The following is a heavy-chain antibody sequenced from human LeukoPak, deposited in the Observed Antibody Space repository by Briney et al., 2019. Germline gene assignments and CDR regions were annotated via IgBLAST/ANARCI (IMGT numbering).Heavy chain of an antibody. CDR2: IYPGDSDT. CDR1: GYSFTSYW. CDR3: ARRRSCSGGSCYEDFDY. Sequence: PGESLQISCKGSGYSFTSYWIGWVRQMPGKGLEWMGVIYPGDSDTRYSPSFQGQVTISADKSISTAYLQWSSLKASDTAMYYCARRRSCSGGSCYEDFDYWGQGTLVTVSS. J-gene: IGHJ4*02. V-gene: IGHV5-51*01. D-gene: IGHD2-15*01.